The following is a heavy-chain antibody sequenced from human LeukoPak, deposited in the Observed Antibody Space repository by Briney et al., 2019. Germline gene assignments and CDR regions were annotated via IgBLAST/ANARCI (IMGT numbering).Heavy chain of an antibody. CDR3: ARDSEYYDYVWGSYRYFDY. Sequence: GGSLRLSCAASGFTVSSNHMSWVRQAPGKGLEWVSIIYSGGNTYYADSVKGRFTISRDNSKNTLYVQMNSLRAEDTAVYYCARDSEYYDYVWGSYRYFDYWGQGTLVTVSS. J-gene: IGHJ4*02. CDR2: IYSGGNT. D-gene: IGHD3-16*02. V-gene: IGHV3-53*01. CDR1: GFTVSSNH.